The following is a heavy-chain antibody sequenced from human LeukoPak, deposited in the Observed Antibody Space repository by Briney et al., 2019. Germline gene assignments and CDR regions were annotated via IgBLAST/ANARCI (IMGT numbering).Heavy chain of an antibody. J-gene: IGHJ4*02. D-gene: IGHD4-23*01. CDR2: ISWNSGSI. CDR1: GFTFDDYA. Sequence: GGSLRLSCAASGFTFDDYAMHWVRQAPGKGLAWVSGISWNSGSIGYADSVKGRFTISRDNAKNSLYLQMNSLRAEDTALYYCAKDIYGGGNYYFDYWGQGTLVTVSS. CDR3: AKDIYGGGNYYFDY. V-gene: IGHV3-9*01.